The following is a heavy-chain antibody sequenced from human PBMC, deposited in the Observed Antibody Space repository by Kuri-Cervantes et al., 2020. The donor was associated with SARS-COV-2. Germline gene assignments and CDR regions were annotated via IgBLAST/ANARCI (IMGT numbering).Heavy chain of an antibody. CDR2: ISSSSSYI. D-gene: IGHD5-12*01. V-gene: IGHV3-21*01. J-gene: IGHJ6*02. CDR1: GFTCSSYS. Sequence: GGSLRLSCAASGFTCSSYSMNWVRQAPGKGLEWVSSISSSSSYIYYADSVKGRFTISRDNAKNSLYLQMNSLRAEDTAVYYCAREARNIVWDYYYGMDVWGQGTTVTVSS. CDR3: AREARNIVWDYYYGMDV.